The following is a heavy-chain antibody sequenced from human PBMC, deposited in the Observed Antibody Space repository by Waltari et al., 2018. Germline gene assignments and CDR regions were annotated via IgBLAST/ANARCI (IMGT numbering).Heavy chain of an antibody. CDR3: ARDWDYGLDV. Sequence: QVQLQQSGPAVLEPSETLSLTCNVSGGSINEYYWSWIRQPPGQGLEWIGYLFASVDTNYNPSPRSRVAISADLSKNQVSLIVTSVTTADTAVYYCARDWDYGLDVWGQGTTVTVSS. CDR1: GGSINEYY. V-gene: IGHV4-59*01. D-gene: IGHD1-26*01. CDR2: LFASVDT. J-gene: IGHJ6*02.